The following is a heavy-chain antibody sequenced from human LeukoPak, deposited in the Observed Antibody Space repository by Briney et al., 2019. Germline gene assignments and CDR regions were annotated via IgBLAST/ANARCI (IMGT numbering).Heavy chain of an antibody. CDR1: GGSFSGYY. D-gene: IGHD3-22*01. V-gene: IGHV4-34*01. J-gene: IGHJ4*02. CDR3: ARGLGSRFYYDSSGYYQY. Sequence: SETLSLTCAVYGGSFSGYYWSWIRQPPGKGLEWIGEINHSGSTNYNPSLKGRVTISVDTSKNQFSLKLSSVTAADTAVYYCARGLGSRFYYDSSGYYQYWGQGTLVTVSS. CDR2: INHSGST.